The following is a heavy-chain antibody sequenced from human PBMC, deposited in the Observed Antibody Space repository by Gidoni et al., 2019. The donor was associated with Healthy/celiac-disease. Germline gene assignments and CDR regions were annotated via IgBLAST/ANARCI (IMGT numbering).Heavy chain of an antibody. J-gene: IGHJ6*02. CDR1: GGTFSSYA. V-gene: IGHV1-69*01. Sequence: QVQLVQSGAEEKKPGSSVKVSCKASGGTFSSYAISWVRQAPGQGLEWMGGIIPNFGTANYAQKFQGRVTITADESTSTAYMELSSLRSEDTAVYYCARGKGTVAGHYYYYGMDVWGQGTTVTVSS. D-gene: IGHD6-19*01. CDR3: ARGKGTVAGHYYYYGMDV. CDR2: IIPNFGTA.